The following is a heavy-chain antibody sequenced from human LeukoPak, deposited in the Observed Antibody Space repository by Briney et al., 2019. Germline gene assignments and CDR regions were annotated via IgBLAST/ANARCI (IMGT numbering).Heavy chain of an antibody. D-gene: IGHD3-10*01. Sequence: SETLSLTCTVSGGSISSSSYYWGWIRQAPGKGLDWIGSIYYSGSTYYSPSLKSRVTISVDTSKNQFSLKLSSVTAADTAVYYCASTYYYGSGMYFDYWGQGTLVTVSS. CDR2: IYYSGST. CDR1: GGSISSSSYY. J-gene: IGHJ4*02. V-gene: IGHV4-39*07. CDR3: ASTYYYGSGMYFDY.